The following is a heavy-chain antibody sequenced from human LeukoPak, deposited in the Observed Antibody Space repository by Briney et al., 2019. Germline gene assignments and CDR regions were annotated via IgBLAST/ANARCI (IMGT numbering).Heavy chain of an antibody. CDR2: ISGRGGST. D-gene: IGHD2-21*02. V-gene: IGHV3-23*01. Sequence: GGSLRLSCAASGFTFSNYAMIWVRQAPGKGLESGSAISGRGGSTYYADSVKGRFTISRDNSKDTLSLQMNSLRFEDTAVYYCAKDFGVVVTAIPSYWGQGTLVTVSS. J-gene: IGHJ4*02. CDR1: GFTFSNYA. CDR3: AKDFGVVVTAIPSY.